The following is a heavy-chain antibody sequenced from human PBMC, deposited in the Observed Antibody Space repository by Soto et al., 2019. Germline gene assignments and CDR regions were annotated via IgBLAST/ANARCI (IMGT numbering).Heavy chain of an antibody. V-gene: IGHV6-1*01. CDR3: ARVGFGVRDYYYAMDV. Sequence: XQTLSLTCAISGDSVSINSAACNWIRQSPSRGLEWLGRTYYRSKWYNDYAVSVKSRITINPDTSKNQFSLQLNSVTPEDTAVYYCARVGFGVRDYYYAMDVWGKGTTVTVS. CDR2: TYYRSKWYN. CDR1: GDSVSINSAA. D-gene: IGHD3-10*01. J-gene: IGHJ6*04.